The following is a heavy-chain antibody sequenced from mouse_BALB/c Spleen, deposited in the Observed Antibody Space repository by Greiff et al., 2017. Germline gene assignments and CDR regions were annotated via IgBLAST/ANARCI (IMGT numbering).Heavy chain of an antibody. D-gene: IGHD3-2*01. CDR3: ARGGQLGLRWDCFAY. CDR2: ISSGGGNT. Sequence: EVQVVESGGGLVKPGGSLKLSCAASGFTFSSYTMSWVRQTPEKRLEWVATISSGGGNTYYPDSVKGRFTISRDNAKNNLYLQMSSLKSEDTAMYYCARGGQLGLRWDCFAYWGQGTLVTVSA. J-gene: IGHJ3*01. CDR1: GFTFSSYT. V-gene: IGHV5-9*03.